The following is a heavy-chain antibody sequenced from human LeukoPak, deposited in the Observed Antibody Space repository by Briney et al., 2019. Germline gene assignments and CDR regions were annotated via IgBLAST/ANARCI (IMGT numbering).Heavy chain of an antibody. D-gene: IGHD3-22*01. J-gene: IGHJ4*02. V-gene: IGHV3-23*01. CDR1: GFTFSSYA. CDR3: AKDTLYYDSSGYYEGSAY. CDR2: ISGSGGST. Sequence: RGSLRLSCAASGFTFSSYAMSWVRQAPGKGLEWVSAISGSGGSTYYADSVKGRFTISRDNSKNTLYLQMNSLRAEDTAVYYCAKDTLYYDSSGYYEGSAYWGQGTLVTVSS.